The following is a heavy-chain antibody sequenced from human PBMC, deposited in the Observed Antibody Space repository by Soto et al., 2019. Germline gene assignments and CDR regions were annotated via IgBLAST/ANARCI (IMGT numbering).Heavy chain of an antibody. D-gene: IGHD1-1*01. CDR2: IAYDGSNR. CDR3: ARDLQAGTDNVNWFAP. CDR1: GFSISRSA. J-gene: IGHJ5*02. V-gene: IGHV3-30*04. Sequence: QVQLVESGGGVVQPGRSLRLSCAASGFSISRSAMHWVRQAPGTGLEWVAVIAYDGSNRWYADSAKGRFTISRDNSKNTVYLQMGSLRGEDTAVYYCARDLQAGTDNVNWFAPWGQGTLVTVSS.